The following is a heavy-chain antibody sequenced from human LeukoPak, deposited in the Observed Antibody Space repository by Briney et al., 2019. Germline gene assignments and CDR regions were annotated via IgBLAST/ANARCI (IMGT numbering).Heavy chain of an antibody. CDR3: ARGAHSSSWYLYNWFDP. CDR2: VHLDGRT. V-gene: IGHV4-4*02. D-gene: IGHD6-13*01. CDR1: GGSISITNW. J-gene: IGHJ5*02. Sequence: SGTLSLTCGVSGGSISITNWWTWVRQPPGKGLEWIGEVHLDGRTNYNPSLESRVTISVDKSENHISLRLTSVTAADTAVYYCARGAHSSSWYLYNWFDPWGQGTLVTVSS.